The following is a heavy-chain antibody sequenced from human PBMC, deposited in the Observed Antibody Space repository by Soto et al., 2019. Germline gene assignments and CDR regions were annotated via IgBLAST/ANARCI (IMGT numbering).Heavy chain of an antibody. CDR3: ARDIEPICGVGIRDPLFYDYGMDV. CDR1: GYSISSGYY. Sequence: TSETLSLTCAVSGYSISSGYYWGWIRQPPGKGLEWIGSIYHSGSTYYNPSLKSRVTISVDTSKNQFSLKLGSVTAADTAVYYCARDIEPICGVGIRDPLFYDYGMDVWGQGTPVTVS. V-gene: IGHV4-38-2*02. CDR2: IYHSGST. D-gene: IGHD3-3*01. J-gene: IGHJ6*02.